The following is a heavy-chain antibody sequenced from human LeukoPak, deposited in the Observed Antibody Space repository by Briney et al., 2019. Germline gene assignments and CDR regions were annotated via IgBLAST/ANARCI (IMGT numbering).Heavy chain of an antibody. Sequence: AGGSLRLSCAASGFPFRSYWMHWVRQAPGKGVVWVSRINGDGSTTSYADSVKGRFTISRDNAKNTLYLQMNSLRAEDTAVYYCAARYCTNGVCYPDAFDIWGQGTMVTVSS. D-gene: IGHD2-8*01. CDR1: GFPFRSYW. J-gene: IGHJ3*02. V-gene: IGHV3-74*01. CDR2: INGDGSTT. CDR3: AARYCTNGVCYPDAFDI.